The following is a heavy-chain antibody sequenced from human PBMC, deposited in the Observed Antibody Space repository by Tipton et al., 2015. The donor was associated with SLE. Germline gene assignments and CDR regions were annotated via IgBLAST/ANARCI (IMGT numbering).Heavy chain of an antibody. Sequence: TLSLTCTVSGGSISSHSSFWGWVRQPPGKGLEWIGLFYYSGSTYSNPSLRSRVTMSVDTSKIQFSLKLSSVTAADTAVYYCARGMVTWRGAILGVDVWGQGTTVNVSS. CDR3: ARGMVTWRGAILGVDV. CDR1: GGSISSHSSF. D-gene: IGHD2-21*02. V-gene: IGHV4-39*07. J-gene: IGHJ6*02. CDR2: FYYSGST.